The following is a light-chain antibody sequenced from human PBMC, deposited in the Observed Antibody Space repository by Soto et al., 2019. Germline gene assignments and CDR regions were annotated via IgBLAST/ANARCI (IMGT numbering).Light chain of an antibody. Sequence: QSALTPPASVSGSPGQSITISCTGTSSDVGGYNYVSWYQHHPGKAPKLVLFDVSNRPSGVSNGFSGSKSGNTASLTISGLQPEDEADYSCSSYTTINSRQLGFGTGTKVTVL. CDR3: SSYTTINSRQLG. CDR2: DVS. J-gene: IGLJ1*01. V-gene: IGLV2-14*03. CDR1: SSDVGGYNY.